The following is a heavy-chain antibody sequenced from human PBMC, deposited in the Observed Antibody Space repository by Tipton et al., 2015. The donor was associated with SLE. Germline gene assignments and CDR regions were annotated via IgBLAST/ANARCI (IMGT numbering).Heavy chain of an antibody. CDR2: IYYTGSA. V-gene: IGHV4-59*01. Sequence: TLSLTCTVSGGSISSYYSWIRQPPGKGLEWIGYIYYTGSANYNPSLKSRATISVDPSNNQFSLKLSSVTAADTAVYYCARRDFWTGYFDYWGQGTLVTVSS. D-gene: IGHD3/OR15-3a*01. CDR3: ARRDFWTGYFDY. CDR1: GGSISSYY. J-gene: IGHJ4*02.